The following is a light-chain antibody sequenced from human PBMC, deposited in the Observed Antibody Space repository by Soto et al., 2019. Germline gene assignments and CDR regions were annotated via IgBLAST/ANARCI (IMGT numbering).Light chain of an antibody. Sequence: EIVMTQSPATLSVSPGERATLSCRASQSVSSNLAWYQQKPGQTPRLLIYGASTRATGIPGRFSGSGSGTEFTITISSLQSEDFAVYYCQQYNNWYTFGQGTKLEIK. CDR3: QQYNNWYT. CDR1: QSVSSN. V-gene: IGKV3-15*01. CDR2: GAS. J-gene: IGKJ2*01.